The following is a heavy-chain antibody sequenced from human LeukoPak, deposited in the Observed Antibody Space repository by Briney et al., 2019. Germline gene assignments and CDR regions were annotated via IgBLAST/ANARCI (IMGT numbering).Heavy chain of an antibody. V-gene: IGHV3-30*18. Sequence: PGRSLRLSCAASGFTFSSYGMHWVRQAPGKGLEWVALISSDGSNKYYADSVKGRFTISRDNSKNTLYLQMNSLRAEDTAVYYCAKYVVGATPRRNWFDPWGQGTLVTVSS. D-gene: IGHD1-26*01. CDR2: ISSDGSNK. J-gene: IGHJ5*02. CDR1: GFTFSSYG. CDR3: AKYVVGATPRRNWFDP.